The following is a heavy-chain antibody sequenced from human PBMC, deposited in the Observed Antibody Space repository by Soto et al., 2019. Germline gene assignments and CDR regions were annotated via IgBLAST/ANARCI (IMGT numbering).Heavy chain of an antibody. D-gene: IGHD3-16*01. CDR1: GYTFTTYG. CDR3: ARMGAVPYYYYGMAV. V-gene: IGHV1-18*01. J-gene: IGHJ6*02. Sequence: QVQLVQSGAEVKKPGASVTVSCKASGYTFTTYGVSWVRQAPGQGLEWLGRINGYNGNAKYAENLQGRVTTTTDSPXXTAYMALRSLRSDATAVYYCARMGAVPYYYYGMAVWGQGTTVTVSS. CDR2: INGYNGNA.